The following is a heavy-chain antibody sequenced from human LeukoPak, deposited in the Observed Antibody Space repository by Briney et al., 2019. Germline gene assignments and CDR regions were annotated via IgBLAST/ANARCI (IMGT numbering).Heavy chain of an antibody. J-gene: IGHJ6*04. CDR2: INHSGST. CDR1: GGSFSGHY. D-gene: IGHD2-15*01. CDR3: ARGRPGVVVAVLDV. V-gene: IGHV4-34*01. Sequence: SETLSLNCAVYGGSFSGHYWNWIRQPPGKGLEWIGEINHSGSTNYNRSLKSRVTISVDTSKNQFSLKLNYVTAADTAVYYCARGRPGVVVAVLDVWGKGTTVTVSS.